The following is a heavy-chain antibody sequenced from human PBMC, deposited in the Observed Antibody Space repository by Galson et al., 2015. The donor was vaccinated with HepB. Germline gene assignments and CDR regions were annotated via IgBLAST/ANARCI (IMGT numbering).Heavy chain of an antibody. D-gene: IGHD5-12*01. Sequence: SLRLSCAASGFTFSSYAMHWVRQAPGKGLEWVAVISYDGSNKYYADSVKGRLTISRDNSKNTLYLQMNSLRAEDTAVYYCARPIVATTHYYYYYGMDVWGQGTTVTVSS. CDR2: ISYDGSNK. CDR1: GFTFSSYA. V-gene: IGHV3-30-3*01. J-gene: IGHJ6*02. CDR3: ARPIVATTHYYYYYGMDV.